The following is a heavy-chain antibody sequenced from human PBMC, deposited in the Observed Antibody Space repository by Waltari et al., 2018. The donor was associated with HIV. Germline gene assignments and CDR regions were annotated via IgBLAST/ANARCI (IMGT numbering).Heavy chain of an antibody. V-gene: IGHV4-39*01. CDR2: SYYSGST. CDR1: GGSISSSSYY. D-gene: IGHD3-22*01. Sequence: QLQLQESGPGLVKPSETLSLTCTVSGGSISSSSYYWGWIRQPPGKGLEWIGSSYYSGSTFSNPSLKSRVTISVDTSTNQFSLKLSSVTAADTAGYYCAGHGTYDSSGYYLGPFDYWGQGTLVTVSS. CDR3: AGHGTYDSSGYYLGPFDY. J-gene: IGHJ4*02.